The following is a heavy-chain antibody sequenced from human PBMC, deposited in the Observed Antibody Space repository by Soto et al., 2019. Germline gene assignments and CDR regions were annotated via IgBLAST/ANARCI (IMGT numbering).Heavy chain of an antibody. CDR2: IIPIFGTA. CDR1: GGTFSSYA. CDR3: ARDGASSSSGAGYYYGMDV. Sequence: QVQLVQSGAEVKKPGSSVKVSCKASGGTFSSYAISWVRQAPGQGLEWMGGIIPIFGTANYAQKFQGRVTITADKSTSTAYMELSSLRSEDTAVYYCARDGASSSSGAGYYYGMDVWGQGTTVTVSS. D-gene: IGHD6-6*01. V-gene: IGHV1-69*06. J-gene: IGHJ6*02.